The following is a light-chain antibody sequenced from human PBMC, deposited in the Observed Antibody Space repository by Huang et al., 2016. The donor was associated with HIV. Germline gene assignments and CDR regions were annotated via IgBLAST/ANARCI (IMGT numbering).Light chain of an antibody. CDR1: QDISNY. CDR2: DAS. Sequence: DIQMTPFPSSLSASLGDRITIPCQVSQDISNYLNWYQQKPGKAPKLLIYDASKLETGVPSRFSGSGSGTDFTFTISSLQPEDIATYYCQQYDNLPYTFGQGTKLEIK. J-gene: IGKJ2*01. V-gene: IGKV1-33*01. CDR3: QQYDNLPYT.